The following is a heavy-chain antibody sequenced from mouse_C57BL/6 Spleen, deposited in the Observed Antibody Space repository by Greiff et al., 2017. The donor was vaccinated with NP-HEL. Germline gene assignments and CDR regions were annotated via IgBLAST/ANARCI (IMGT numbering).Heavy chain of an antibody. Sequence: EVKLEESGGGLVKPGGSLKLSCAASGFTFSDYGMHWVRQAPEKGLEWVAYISSGSSTIYYADTVKGRFTISRDNAKNTLFLQMTSLRSEDTAMYYCARNYDVWFAYWGQGTLVTVSA. CDR3: ARNYDVWFAY. J-gene: IGHJ3*01. V-gene: IGHV5-17*01. D-gene: IGHD1-1*01. CDR1: GFTFSDYG. CDR2: ISSGSSTI.